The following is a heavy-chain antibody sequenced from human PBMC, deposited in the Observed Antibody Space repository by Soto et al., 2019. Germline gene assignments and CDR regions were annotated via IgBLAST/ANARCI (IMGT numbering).Heavy chain of an antibody. D-gene: IGHD3-10*01. CDR1: GFTFDDYA. CDR2: ISWNSDNI. CDR3: AKDTGFGELLYNYFDY. Sequence: SLKISCAASGFTFDDYAMHWVRQAPGKGLEWVSGISWNSDNIGYADSVKGRFTISRDKAKNSLYLQMHSLRAEDTALYYCAKDTGFGELLYNYFDYWGQGALVTVSS. J-gene: IGHJ4*02. V-gene: IGHV3-9*01.